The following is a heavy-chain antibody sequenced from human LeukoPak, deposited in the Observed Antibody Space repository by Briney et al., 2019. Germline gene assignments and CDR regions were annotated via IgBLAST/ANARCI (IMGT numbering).Heavy chain of an antibody. D-gene: IGHD6-25*01. V-gene: IGHV3-66*01. J-gene: IGHJ4*02. CDR2: IYSDSDT. CDR1: GFAVFSNY. Sequence: GGSLRLSCAASGFAVFSNYMNWVRQAPGKGLEWVSVIYSDSDTSYADSVKGRFTISRDISKNTLYLQMNSLRAEDTAVYYCATPSGGYWGQGTLVTVSS. CDR3: ATPSGGY.